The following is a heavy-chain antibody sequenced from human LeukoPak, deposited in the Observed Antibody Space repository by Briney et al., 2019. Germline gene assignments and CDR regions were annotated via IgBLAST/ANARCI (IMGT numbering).Heavy chain of an antibody. Sequence: GGSLRLSCAASGFTFSSYAMTWVRQAPGKGLEWVSAISGSGGSTYYADSVKGRFIISRDNSKNTLYLQMNSLRAVDTAVYYCVKDRNDYVWGTYPDYWGQGTLVTVSS. J-gene: IGHJ4*02. D-gene: IGHD3-16*02. CDR2: ISGSGGST. V-gene: IGHV3-23*01. CDR3: VKDRNDYVWGTYPDY. CDR1: GFTFSSYA.